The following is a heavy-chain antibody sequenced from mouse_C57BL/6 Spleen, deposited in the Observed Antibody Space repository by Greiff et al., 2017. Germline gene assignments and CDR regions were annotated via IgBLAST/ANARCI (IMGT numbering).Heavy chain of an antibody. J-gene: IGHJ3*02. CDR3: AREPFYSGYDVGFGD. D-gene: IGHD2-2*01. V-gene: IGHV1-55*01. Sequence: QVQLQQPGAELVKPGASVKMSCKASGYSFTSYWLTWVKQSPGQSLEWIGDIYPGSGSTNYNQKFKSKATLSVDTSSSTAYMQLSSLTSEDSAVYYCAREPFYSGYDVGFGDWGQGTLVTVAA. CDR2: IYPGSGST. CDR1: GYSFTSYW.